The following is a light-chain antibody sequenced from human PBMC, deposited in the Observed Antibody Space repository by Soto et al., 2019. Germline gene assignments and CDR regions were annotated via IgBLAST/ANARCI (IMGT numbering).Light chain of an antibody. CDR1: HSVSIH. CDR2: DTS. V-gene: IGKV3-15*01. CDR3: QQYSNWPPIT. J-gene: IGKJ5*01. Sequence: ETVMTQSPGTLSGSLGERSTLSCSARHSVSIHLAWYQQKPGQAPRLLIYDTSTRATGIPARFSGSGSGTEFTLTISSLQSEDFAVYYCQQYSNWPPITFGQGTRLEIK.